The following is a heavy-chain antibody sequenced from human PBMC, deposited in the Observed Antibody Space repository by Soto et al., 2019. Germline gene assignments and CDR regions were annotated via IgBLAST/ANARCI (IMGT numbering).Heavy chain of an antibody. CDR2: IKQDGSEK. CDR1: RFPLNTYW. V-gene: IGHV3-7*01. CDR3: ARGINVVVPATYYFYY. D-gene: IGHD2-2*01. J-gene: IGHJ4*02. Sequence: GGSLRLSCAASRFPLNTYWMSWVRQAPGKGLEWVAHIKQDGSEKYYVDSVKGRFTISRDNAKNSLYLQMNSLRAEDTAVYYCARGINVVVPATYYFYYWGQGTLVTVSS.